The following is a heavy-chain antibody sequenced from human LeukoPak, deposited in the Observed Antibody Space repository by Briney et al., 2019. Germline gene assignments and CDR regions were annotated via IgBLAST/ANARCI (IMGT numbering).Heavy chain of an antibody. Sequence: GGSLRLSCAVSGFSVSSNYMNWVRQAPGKGLEWISVIYSSGKTYYADSVKGRFTISRDNSKNTVFLQMNSLRAEDTAVYYCASSWEGLGTDIWGQGTMVTVSS. CDR3: ASSWEGLGTDI. V-gene: IGHV3-53*01. CDR1: GFSVSSNY. CDR2: IYSSGKT. J-gene: IGHJ3*02. D-gene: IGHD7-27*01.